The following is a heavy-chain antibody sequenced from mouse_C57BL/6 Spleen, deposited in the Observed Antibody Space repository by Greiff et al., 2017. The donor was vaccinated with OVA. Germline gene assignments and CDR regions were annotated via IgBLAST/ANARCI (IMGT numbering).Heavy chain of an antibody. CDR1: GFSLTSYG. V-gene: IGHV2-2*01. Sequence: VKLVESGPGLVQPSQSLSITCTVSGFSLTSYGVHWVRQSPGKGLEWLGVIWSGGSTDYNAAFISRLSISKDNSKSQVFFKMNSLQADDTAIYYCARTDNYGGYFDVWGTGTTVTVSS. CDR3: ARTDNYGGYFDV. J-gene: IGHJ1*03. D-gene: IGHD1-1*01. CDR2: IWSGGST.